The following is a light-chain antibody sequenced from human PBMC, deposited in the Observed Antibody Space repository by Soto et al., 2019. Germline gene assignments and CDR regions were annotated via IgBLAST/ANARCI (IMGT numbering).Light chain of an antibody. CDR1: SSDVGYYNY. J-gene: IGLJ1*01. CDR2: DVN. V-gene: IGLV2-14*01. Sequence: QSVLTQPAYVSGSPGQSIAISCTGTSSDVGYYNYVSWYQQHPGKAPNVMIYDVNNRPSGVPDRFSGSKSGNTASLTISGLQAEDEADYYCSSYTSSSTYVFGTGTKVTVL. CDR3: SSYTSSSTYV.